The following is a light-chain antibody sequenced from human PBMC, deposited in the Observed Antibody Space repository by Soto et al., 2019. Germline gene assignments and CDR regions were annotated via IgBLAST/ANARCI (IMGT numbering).Light chain of an antibody. Sequence: DIVMTQSPDSLAVSLGERATINCKSSQSVLYSSNNKNYLAWYQQKPGQPPKMLIYWASTRESGVPDRFSGSGSGTYFTLTISSLQAEDVAVYYFQQYYSTPRITFGPGTKVDIK. CDR2: WAS. J-gene: IGKJ3*01. CDR3: QQYYSTPRIT. CDR1: QSVLYSSNNKNY. V-gene: IGKV4-1*01.